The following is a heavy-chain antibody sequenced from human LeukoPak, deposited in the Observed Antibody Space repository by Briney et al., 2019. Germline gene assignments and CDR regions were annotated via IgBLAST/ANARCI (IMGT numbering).Heavy chain of an antibody. J-gene: IGHJ4*02. CDR2: IYYSGTT. D-gene: IGHD3-22*01. CDR3: AREDYYDSSGYLDY. Sequence: SETLSLTCTVSGGSISSSGYYWSWLRQHPGKGLEWVGYIYYSGTTYYNPSLKSRVTISVDTSKNQFSLKLFSVTAADTAVYYCAREDYYDSSGYLDYWGQGTLVTVSS. V-gene: IGHV4-31*03. CDR1: GGSISSSGYY.